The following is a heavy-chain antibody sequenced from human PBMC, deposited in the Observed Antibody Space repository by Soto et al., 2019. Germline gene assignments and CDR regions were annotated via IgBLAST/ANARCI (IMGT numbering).Heavy chain of an antibody. D-gene: IGHD3-22*01. CDR1: GGSISSSSYY. CDR3: AGSYYYDSSVYPHWFDP. V-gene: IGHV4-39*01. Sequence: QLQLQESGPGLVKPSETLSLTCTVSGGSISSSSYYWGWIRQPPGKGLEWIGSIYYSGSTYYNPTLKIRVPISVDTSKNQFSLKLSSVTAADTAVYYCAGSYYYDSSVYPHWFDPWGQGTLVTVSS. CDR2: IYYSGST. J-gene: IGHJ5*02.